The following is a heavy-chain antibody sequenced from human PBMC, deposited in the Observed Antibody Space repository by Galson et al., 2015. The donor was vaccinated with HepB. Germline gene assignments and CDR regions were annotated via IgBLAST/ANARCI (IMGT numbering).Heavy chain of an antibody. CDR2: IKSKTDGGTT. D-gene: IGHD3-10*01. CDR1: GFTFSNAW. V-gene: IGHV3-15*01. CDR3: TTGGSLLWFGELSAFDI. J-gene: IGHJ3*02. Sequence: SLRLSCAASGFTFSNAWMSWVRQAPGKGLEWVGRIKSKTDGGTTDYAAPVKGRFTISRDDSKNTLYLQMNSLKTEDTAVYYCTTGGSLLWFGELSAFDIWGQGTMVTVSS.